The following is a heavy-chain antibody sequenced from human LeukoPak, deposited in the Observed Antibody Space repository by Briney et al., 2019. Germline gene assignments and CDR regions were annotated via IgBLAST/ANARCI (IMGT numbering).Heavy chain of an antibody. V-gene: IGHV3-30*02. CDR2: IQYDGSNE. J-gene: IGHJ6*03. Sequence: GGSLRLSCAASRFTFSSYGMHWVRQAPGKGLEWGAYIQYDGSNEQYADSVKGRFSISRDSSKNILYLQMNSLRAEDTAVYYCAKDRCSNGVGCYYYYMDVWGKGTTVTISS. D-gene: IGHD2-8*01. CDR3: AKDRCSNGVGCYYYYMDV. CDR1: RFTFSSYG.